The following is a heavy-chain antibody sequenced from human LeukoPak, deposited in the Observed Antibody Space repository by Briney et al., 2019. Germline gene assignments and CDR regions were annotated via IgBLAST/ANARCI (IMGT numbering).Heavy chain of an antibody. J-gene: IGHJ2*01. V-gene: IGHV4-59*01. CDR3: ARGVTMIVVVIHDWYFDL. CDR1: GGSISSNY. CDR2: IYYSGST. D-gene: IGHD3-22*01. Sequence: SETLSLTCTVSGGSISSNYWSWIRQPPGKGLEWIGYIYYSGSTNYNPSLKSRVTISVDTSKNQFSLKLRSVTAADTAVYYCARGVTMIVVVIHDWYFDLWGRGTLVTVST.